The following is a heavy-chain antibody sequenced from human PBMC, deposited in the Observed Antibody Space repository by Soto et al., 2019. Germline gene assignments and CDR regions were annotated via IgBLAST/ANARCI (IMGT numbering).Heavy chain of an antibody. J-gene: IGHJ4*02. CDR2: ISYDGSNK. Sequence: QVQLVESGGGVVQPGRSLRLSCAASGFTFSSYGMHWVRQAPGKGLEWVAVISYDGSNKYYAESVKGRFTISRDNSKNTLYLQMNSLRAEDTAVYYCAKQYYYGSGSYSVDYWGQGTLVTVSS. CDR3: AKQYYYGSGSYSVDY. D-gene: IGHD3-10*01. CDR1: GFTFSSYG. V-gene: IGHV3-30*18.